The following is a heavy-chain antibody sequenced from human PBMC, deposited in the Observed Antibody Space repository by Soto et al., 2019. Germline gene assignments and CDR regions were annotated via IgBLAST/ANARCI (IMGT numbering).Heavy chain of an antibody. V-gene: IGHV4-61*01. D-gene: IGHD3-16*01. CDR1: GGSVSGGSYF. CDR2: IYFTGNT. Sequence: KPSETLSLTCTVSGGSVSGGSYFWSWMRQAPGKGLEWIGHIYFTGNTNYNPSLKSRVTMSVDTSKHQFSLNLSSVTAADTAVYYCARLGVSARGGQFDPWGQGTLVTVSS. CDR3: ARLGVSARGGQFDP. J-gene: IGHJ5*02.